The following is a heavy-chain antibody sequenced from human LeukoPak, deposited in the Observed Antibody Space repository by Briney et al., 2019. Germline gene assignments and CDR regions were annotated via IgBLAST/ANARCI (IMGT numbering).Heavy chain of an antibody. CDR1: GFTVSSNY. CDR3: ANDYRSGSFHDF. D-gene: IGHD3-10*01. V-gene: IGHV3-23*01. Sequence: GGSLRLSCAASGFTVSSNYMSWVRQAPGKGLEWVSVISRRDDYTYYADSVKGRFTISRDNSKNTLYLQMNTLRAEDTAVYYCANDYRSGSFHDFWGQGTLVTVSS. CDR2: ISRRDDYT. J-gene: IGHJ4*02.